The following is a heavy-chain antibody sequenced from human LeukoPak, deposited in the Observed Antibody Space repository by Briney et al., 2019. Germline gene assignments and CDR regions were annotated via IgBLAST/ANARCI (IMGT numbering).Heavy chain of an antibody. CDR2: ISGSGGIT. D-gene: IGHD6-19*01. V-gene: IGHV3-23*01. CDR3: SRKYISGGRTFDY. Sequence: GGSLRLSCAASGFTFSTDAMSCVRQAPGNGLEWFSAISGSGGITYYAESVKGRFTISRDNSKSTLCLHMNSLRSEDTTLYYFSRKYISGGRTFDYWGQGTLVTVSS. J-gene: IGHJ4*02. CDR1: GFTFSTDA.